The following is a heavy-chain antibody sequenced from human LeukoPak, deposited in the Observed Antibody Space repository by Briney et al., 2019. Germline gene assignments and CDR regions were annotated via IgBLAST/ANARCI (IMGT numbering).Heavy chain of an antibody. Sequence: GASLKVSCKASGYIFTDYGVTWVRQAPGQGLEWMGWISAYNDNTNYAQKFQGRVTMTTDTSTGTAYMDLRSLTSDDTAVYYCAREYSYGYGPWGQGTLVTVSS. CDR1: GYIFTDYG. V-gene: IGHV1-18*01. CDR2: ISAYNDNT. CDR3: AREYSYGYGP. J-gene: IGHJ4*02. D-gene: IGHD5-18*01.